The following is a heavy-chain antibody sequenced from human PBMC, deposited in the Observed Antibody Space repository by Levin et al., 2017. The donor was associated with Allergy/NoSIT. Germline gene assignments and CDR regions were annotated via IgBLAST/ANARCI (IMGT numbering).Heavy chain of an antibody. CDR1: GDSVSNNRVA. CDR3: ARGLPHFGAQGWFDP. V-gene: IGHV6-1*01. CDR2: TYYRSKWYN. D-gene: IGHD3-10*01. J-gene: IGHJ5*02. Sequence: SQTLSLTCDISGDSVSNNRVAWNWIRQSPSRGLEWLGRTYYRSKWYNDYAVSVKSRITINPDTSKNQFSLHLNSVTPEDTAVYYCARGLPHFGAQGWFDPWGQGTLVTVSS.